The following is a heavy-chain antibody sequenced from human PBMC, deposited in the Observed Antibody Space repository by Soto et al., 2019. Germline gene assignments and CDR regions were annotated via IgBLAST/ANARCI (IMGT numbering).Heavy chain of an antibody. CDR1: GFTVSSYS. D-gene: IGHD5-18*01. Sequence: PGGSLRLSCAASGFTVSSYSMNWVRQAPGKGLEWVSYISSSSSTIYYADSVKGRFTISRDNAKNSLYLQMNSLRDEDTAVYYCARDRTDTAMVIDAFDIWGQGTMVTVSS. J-gene: IGHJ3*02. CDR3: ARDRTDTAMVIDAFDI. V-gene: IGHV3-48*02. CDR2: ISSSSSTI.